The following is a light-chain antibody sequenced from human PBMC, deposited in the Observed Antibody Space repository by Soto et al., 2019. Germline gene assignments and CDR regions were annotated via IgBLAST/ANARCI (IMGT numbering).Light chain of an antibody. CDR2: KAS. J-gene: IGKJ2*01. V-gene: IGKV1-5*03. CDR3: QQYNSYSPLYT. Sequence: DIQMTQSPSTLSASVGDRVTITCRASQSISSWLAWYQQKPGKAPKLLIYKASSLESGVPSMFRGSGSGTEFTLTISSLQPDDFATYYCQQYNSYSPLYTFGQGTKLEIK. CDR1: QSISSW.